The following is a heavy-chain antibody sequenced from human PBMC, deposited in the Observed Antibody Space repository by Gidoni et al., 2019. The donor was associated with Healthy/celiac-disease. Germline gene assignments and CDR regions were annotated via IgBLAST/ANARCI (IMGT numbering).Heavy chain of an antibody. D-gene: IGHD3-9*01. CDR2: INHSGST. CDR1: GESFSGYY. Sequence: VTVTCAVYGESFSGYYWSWIRQPPGKGLEWIGEINHSGSTNYNPSLKSRVTISVDTYKNQFSLKLSSVTAADTAVYYCARGPLEVDWYPGNYYFDYWGQGTLVTVSS. J-gene: IGHJ4*02. V-gene: IGHV4-34*01. CDR3: ARGPLEVDWYPGNYYFDY.